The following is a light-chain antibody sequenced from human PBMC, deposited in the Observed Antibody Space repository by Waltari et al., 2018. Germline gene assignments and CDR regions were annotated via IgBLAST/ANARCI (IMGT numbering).Light chain of an antibody. CDR1: SSAVGNYNL. CDR2: DDN. V-gene: IGLV2-23*01. CDR3: CSYAGSYTWV. Sequence: QSALTQPASVSGSPGQSITISCTGPSSAVGNYNLFSWYQQYPGKAPKVMIYDDNRRPSGVSDRFSGSKSGNTASLTISGVQAEDEADYYCCSYAGSYTWVFGGGTKLTVL. J-gene: IGLJ3*02.